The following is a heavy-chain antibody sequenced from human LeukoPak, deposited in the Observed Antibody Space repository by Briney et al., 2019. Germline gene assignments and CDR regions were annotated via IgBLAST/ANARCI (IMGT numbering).Heavy chain of an antibody. J-gene: IGHJ4*01. D-gene: IGHD3/OR15-3a*01. Sequence: GGSLRLSCAASGFTFSSYWMNWVRQAPGKGLEWVANIKQDGNERYYVDSAKGRFTISRDNAKNSLYLQMNSLGAEDTAVYYCARGPWTARDYFDYWGHGTLVTVFS. CDR3: ARGPWTARDYFDY. V-gene: IGHV3-7*03. CDR1: GFTFSSYW. CDR2: IKQDGNER.